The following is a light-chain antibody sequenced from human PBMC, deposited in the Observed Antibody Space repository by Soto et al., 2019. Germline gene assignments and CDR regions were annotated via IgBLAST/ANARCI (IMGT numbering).Light chain of an antibody. V-gene: IGLV1-44*01. CDR3: AAWDDSLNGSYV. CDR2: SNN. J-gene: IGLJ1*01. CDR1: ISNIGSNT. Sequence: QSVLTQPPSASGTPGQRVTISCSGSISNIGSNTVNWYQQLPGTAPKLLIYSNNQRPSGVPDRFSGSKSGTSASLAISGLQSEEEADYYCAAWDDSLNGSYVFGTGTKVNVL.